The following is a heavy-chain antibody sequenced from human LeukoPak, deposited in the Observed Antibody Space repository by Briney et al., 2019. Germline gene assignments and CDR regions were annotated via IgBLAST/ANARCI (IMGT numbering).Heavy chain of an antibody. D-gene: IGHD2-21*01. CDR3: ARHVAGGDFWGPDY. CDR1: GFTFSSYA. Sequence: GGSLRLSCAASGFTFSSYAMSWVRQAPGKGLEWVSAISGSGGSTYYADSVKGRFTISRDNSKNTLYLQMNSLRAEDTAVYYCARHVAGGDFWGPDYWGQGTLVTVSS. V-gene: IGHV3-23*01. J-gene: IGHJ4*02. CDR2: ISGSGGST.